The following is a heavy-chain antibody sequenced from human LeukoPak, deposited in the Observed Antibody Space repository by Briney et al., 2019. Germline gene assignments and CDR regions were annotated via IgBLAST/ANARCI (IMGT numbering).Heavy chain of an antibody. Sequence: ASVKVSCKASGYTFTGYYMHWVRQAPGQGLEWMGWINPNSGGTNYAQKFQGWVTMTRDTSISTAYMELSRLRSDDTAVYYCARDIGPTYDSSGYYSRIAHNVDYWGQGTLVTVSS. CDR3: ARDIGPTYDSSGYYSRIAHNVDY. CDR2: INPNSGGT. V-gene: IGHV1-2*04. CDR1: GYTFTGYY. J-gene: IGHJ4*02. D-gene: IGHD3-22*01.